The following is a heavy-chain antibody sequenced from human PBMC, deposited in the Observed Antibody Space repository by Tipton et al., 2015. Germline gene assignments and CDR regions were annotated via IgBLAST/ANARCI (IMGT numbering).Heavy chain of an antibody. CDR2: ISQSGNT. CDR3: ARASIIQGYYHDSSRYYLFNS. D-gene: IGHD3-22*01. Sequence: TLSLTCAVSGGSISSTNWWTWVRQPPGKGLEWIGEISQSGNTNYNPSLKSRVTISADKSKNQFSLKLSSVIAADTAVYYCARASIIQGYYHDSSRYYLFNSWGQGTLVTVSS. J-gene: IGHJ5*02. V-gene: IGHV4-4*02. CDR1: GGSISSTNW.